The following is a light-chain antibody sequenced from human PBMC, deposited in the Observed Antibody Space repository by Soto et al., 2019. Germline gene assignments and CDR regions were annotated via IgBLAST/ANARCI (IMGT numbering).Light chain of an antibody. V-gene: IGKV3-15*01. CDR1: QSVSSK. CDR3: QQYNSWLRT. J-gene: IGKJ1*01. CDR2: GAS. Sequence: EIVMTQSPATLSVSPGAGATLPCRASQSVSSKLAWYQQKPGQAPRLLIYGASTRATGIPARFSGSGSGPEFTLIISSLQSEDSAVYYCQQYNSWLRTFGQGTKVDIK.